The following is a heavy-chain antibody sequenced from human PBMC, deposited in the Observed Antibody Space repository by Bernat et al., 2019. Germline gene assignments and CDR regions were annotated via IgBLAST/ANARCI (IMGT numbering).Heavy chain of an antibody. CDR3: ARGGSYCSSTSCYPPHFDY. V-gene: IGHV3-66*01. CDR1: GFTVSSNY. CDR2: IYSGGST. Sequence: EVQLVASGGGLVQPGGSLRLSCAASGFTVSSNYMSWVRQAPGKGLEWVSVIYSGGSTYYADSVKGRFTISRDNSKNTLYLQMNSLRAEDTAVYYCARGGSYCSSTSCYPPHFDYWGQGTLVTVSS. J-gene: IGHJ4*02. D-gene: IGHD2-2*01.